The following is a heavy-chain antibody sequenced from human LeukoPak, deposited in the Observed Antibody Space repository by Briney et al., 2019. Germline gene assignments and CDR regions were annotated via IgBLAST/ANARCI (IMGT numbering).Heavy chain of an antibody. D-gene: IGHD3-3*01. CDR1: GFTFSDYY. CDR2: ISGSSTYT. Sequence: PGGSLRLSCVASGFTFSDYYMSWIRQAPGKGLEWISYISGSSTYTNSADSVKGRFTISRDNSKNTLYLQMNSLRAEDTAVYYCAKGSRRKPLRFLEWSTYYFDYWGQGTLVTVSS. J-gene: IGHJ4*02. V-gene: IGHV3-11*05. CDR3: AKGSRRKPLRFLEWSTYYFDY.